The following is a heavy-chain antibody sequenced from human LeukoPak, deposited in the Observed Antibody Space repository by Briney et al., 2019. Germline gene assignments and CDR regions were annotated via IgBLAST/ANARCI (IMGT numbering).Heavy chain of an antibody. J-gene: IGHJ4*02. D-gene: IGHD2-21*02. Sequence: SQTLSLTCTVSGGSTSSFYRSWSRQPAGKGLEWIGRIYTSGGTNYTPSLKSRVTMSVDTSKNQFSLKLTSVTAADTAMYYCARVLLPVTDWGQGTLVTVSS. V-gene: IGHV4-4*07. CDR3: ARVLLPVTD. CDR1: GGSTSSFY. CDR2: IYTSGGT.